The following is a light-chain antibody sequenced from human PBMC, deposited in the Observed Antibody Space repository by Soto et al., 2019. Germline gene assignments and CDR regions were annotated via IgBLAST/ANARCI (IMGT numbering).Light chain of an antibody. CDR2: GAS. CDR1: QSISSSF. Sequence: ELVLTQSPGILSLSPGERASLSCGASQSISSSFLAWYQQKPGQAPRLLIYGASSRATGIPDRLSGTGSETDFTLTISRLEPEDFAVYYCQQYDNSPITFGQGTRLEIK. J-gene: IGKJ5*01. CDR3: QQYDNSPIT. V-gene: IGKV3-20*01.